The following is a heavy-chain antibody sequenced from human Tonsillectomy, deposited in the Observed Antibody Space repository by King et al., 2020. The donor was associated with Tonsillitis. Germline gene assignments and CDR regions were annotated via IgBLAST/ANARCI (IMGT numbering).Heavy chain of an antibody. CDR3: AKVPSSGSITMVRGGFDY. CDR1: GFTFSSYA. Sequence: VQLVESGGGLVQPGGSLRLSCAASGFTFSSYAMSWVRQAPGKGLEWVSTISGSGGSTYHADSVKGRFTISRDNSKHTLYLQMNSLRAEDTAVYYCAKVPSSGSITMVRGGFDYWGQGTLVTVSS. D-gene: IGHD3-10*01. V-gene: IGHV3-23*04. J-gene: IGHJ4*02. CDR2: ISGSGGST.